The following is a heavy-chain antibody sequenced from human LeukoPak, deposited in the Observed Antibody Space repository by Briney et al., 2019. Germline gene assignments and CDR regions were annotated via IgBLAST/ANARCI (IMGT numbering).Heavy chain of an antibody. CDR3: ARFSGMGSNWGRDY. V-gene: IGHV3-7*05. CDR1: GFTFSSCW. CDR2: IKQEGSET. D-gene: IGHD7-27*01. J-gene: IGHJ4*02. Sequence: PGGSLRLSCAASGFTFSSCWMCWVRHIPGKGLEWVANIKQEGSETHYVDSVKGRFTISRDNSKTSLFLQMKSLRAEDTAVYYCARFSGMGSNWGRDYWGQGTLVTVSS.